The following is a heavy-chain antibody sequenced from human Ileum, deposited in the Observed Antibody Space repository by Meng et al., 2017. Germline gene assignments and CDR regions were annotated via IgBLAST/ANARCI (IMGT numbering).Heavy chain of an antibody. CDR3: ARGGPWFDP. CDR2: INHSGST. CDR1: GWAFSGYH. V-gene: IGHV4-34*01. J-gene: IGHJ5*02. Sequence: QVELKKVGGGLLMPSEPLACTCGVYGWAFSGYHWSWIRQLPWMGLEWIGEINHSGSTNYIPSLKSRFTISVDTSKTQFSLKLSSVTAADTAVYYCARGGPWFDPWGQGTLVTVSS.